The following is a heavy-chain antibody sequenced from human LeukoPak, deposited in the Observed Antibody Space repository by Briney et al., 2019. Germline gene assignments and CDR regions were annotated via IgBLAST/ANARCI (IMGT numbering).Heavy chain of an antibody. Sequence: ASVKVSCKASGYTFTSYDINWVRQATGQGLEWLGWMNPNSGDTGYAQKFRGRVTMTRDTSISTAYLELSSLRSEDTAVYYCARLGLEWFHFYYMDVWGKGTTVTVSS. D-gene: IGHD3-3*01. V-gene: IGHV1-8*01. CDR3: ARLGLEWFHFYYMDV. CDR1: GYTFTSYD. J-gene: IGHJ6*03. CDR2: MNPNSGDT.